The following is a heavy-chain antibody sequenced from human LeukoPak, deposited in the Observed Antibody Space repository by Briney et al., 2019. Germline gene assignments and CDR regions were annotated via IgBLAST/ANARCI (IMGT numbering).Heavy chain of an antibody. Sequence: SVKVSCTASGDTFSSYAINWVRQAPGQGPEWMGRITPFLGIANYPQKFQGRVTITADESTTTVYMELSSLRSEDTAVYYCAREACREMGLMWPRLGGQDCRYDHWGQGTLVTVSS. CDR2: ITPFLGIA. CDR3: AREACREMGLMWPRLGGQDCRYDH. D-gene: IGHD3-16*01. CDR1: GDTFSSYA. J-gene: IGHJ4*02. V-gene: IGHV1-69*04.